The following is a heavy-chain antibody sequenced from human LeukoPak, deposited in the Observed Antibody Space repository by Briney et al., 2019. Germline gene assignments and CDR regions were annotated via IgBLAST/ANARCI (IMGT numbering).Heavy chain of an antibody. Sequence: GGSLRLSCAASGFTFSSYWMSWVRQAPGKGLEWVANIKQDGSEKYYVDSVKGRFTTSRDNAKNSLYLQMNSLRAEDTAVYYCARDQLRYFDWLLSGLDAFDIWGQGTMVTVSS. J-gene: IGHJ3*02. CDR1: GFTFSSYW. V-gene: IGHV3-7*03. D-gene: IGHD3-9*01. CDR3: ARDQLRYFDWLLSGLDAFDI. CDR2: IKQDGSEK.